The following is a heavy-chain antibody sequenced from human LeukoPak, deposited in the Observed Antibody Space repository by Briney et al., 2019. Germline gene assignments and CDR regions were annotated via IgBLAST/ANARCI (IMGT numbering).Heavy chain of an antibody. CDR3: VKDRTCYSSSWNFDY. Sequence: PGGSLRLSCVASGFTFSNYAMNWVRQAPGKGPQWVSGITGSGGSTYHADSVKGRFTISRDNSKNMLYLEMNSLRAEDTAVYYCVKDRTCYSSSWNFDYWGQGTLVTVSS. J-gene: IGHJ4*02. V-gene: IGHV3-23*01. CDR2: ITGSGGST. D-gene: IGHD6-13*01. CDR1: GFTFSNYA.